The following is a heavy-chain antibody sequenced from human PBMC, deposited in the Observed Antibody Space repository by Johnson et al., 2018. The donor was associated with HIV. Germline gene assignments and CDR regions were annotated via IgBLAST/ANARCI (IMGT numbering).Heavy chain of an antibody. Sequence: VQLVESGGGLIQLGGSLRLSCAASGFSVSSKYMSWVRQAPGKGLEWVSALYRSGSTYYVDTVKGRFTISRDNAKNSLYLQMNSLRAEDTAVYYCARSYPGSASVYRDAFDIWGQGTMVTVSS. V-gene: IGHV3-53*01. CDR3: ARSYPGSASVYRDAFDI. D-gene: IGHD4-11*01. J-gene: IGHJ3*02. CDR1: GFSVSSKY. CDR2: LYRSGST.